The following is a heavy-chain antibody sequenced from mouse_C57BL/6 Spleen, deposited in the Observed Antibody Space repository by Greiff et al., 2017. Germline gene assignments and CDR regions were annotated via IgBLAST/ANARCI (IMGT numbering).Heavy chain of an antibody. V-gene: IGHV1-64*01. CDR1: GYTFTSYW. CDR2: IHPNSGST. D-gene: IGHD2-4*01. J-gene: IGHJ3*01. Sequence: QVHVKQPGAELVKPGASVKLSCKASGYTFTSYWMHWVKQRPGQGLEWIGMIHPNSGSTNYNEKFKSKATLTVDKSSSTAYMQLSSLTSEDSAVYYCAREGDDYDVAYWGQGTLVTVSA. CDR3: AREGDDYDVAY.